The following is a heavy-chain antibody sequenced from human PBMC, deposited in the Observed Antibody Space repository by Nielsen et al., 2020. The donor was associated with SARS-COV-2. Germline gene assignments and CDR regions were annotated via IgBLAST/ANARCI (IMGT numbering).Heavy chain of an antibody. D-gene: IGHD1-26*01. CDR2: ISSSSSYT. Sequence: GGSLRFSCAASGFTFSDYYMSWIRQAPGKGLEWVSYISSSSSYTNYADSVKGRFTISRDNAKNSLYLQMNSLRAEDTAVYYCASQPVGGDAFDIWGQGTMVTVSS. V-gene: IGHV3-11*06. J-gene: IGHJ3*02. CDR1: GFTFSDYY. CDR3: ASQPVGGDAFDI.